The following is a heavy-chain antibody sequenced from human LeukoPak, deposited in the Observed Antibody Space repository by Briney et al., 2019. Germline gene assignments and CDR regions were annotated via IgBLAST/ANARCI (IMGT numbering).Heavy chain of an antibody. Sequence: PGGSLRLSCAASGFTFSSYAMSWVRQAPGKGLEWVSAISGSGGSTYYADSVKGRFTISRDNSKNTLYLQMNSLRAEDTAVYYCAKEDRYCSSTRCFDYGHSVPAFGIWGQGTMVTVSS. V-gene: IGHV3-23*01. CDR3: AKEDRYCSSTRCFDYGHSVPAFGI. J-gene: IGHJ3*02. CDR1: GFTFSSYA. D-gene: IGHD2-2*01. CDR2: ISGSGGST.